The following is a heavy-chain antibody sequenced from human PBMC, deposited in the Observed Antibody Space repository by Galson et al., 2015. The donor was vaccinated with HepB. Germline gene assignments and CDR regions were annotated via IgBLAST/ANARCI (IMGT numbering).Heavy chain of an antibody. J-gene: IGHJ4*02. Sequence: SLRLSCAASGFTFSSYALNWVRQAPGKGLEWVSTISGSGGGTYYADSVKGRFTISRNVSKNTLYLQMNSLRAEDTAIYYCAKSPRGIMIVDYWGQGTLVTVSS. CDR1: GFTFSSYA. CDR3: AKSPRGIMIVDY. CDR2: ISGSGGGT. V-gene: IGHV3-23*01. D-gene: IGHD3-22*01.